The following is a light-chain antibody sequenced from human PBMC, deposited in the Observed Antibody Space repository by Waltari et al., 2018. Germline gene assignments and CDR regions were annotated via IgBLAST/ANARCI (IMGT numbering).Light chain of an antibody. J-gene: IGKJ2*01. CDR3: MQGTRWPYT. V-gene: IGKV2-30*02. CDR1: QSLGPVDGNTY. Sequence: VMTQFPVPLSVTHGQAASISCKSSQSLGPVDGNTYLNWFHQRPGQSPRRLIYWVFNRDSGVPDRFSGSGSGTDFTLRISRVEAEDVGVYYCMQGTRWPYTFGQGTQLDIK. CDR2: WVF.